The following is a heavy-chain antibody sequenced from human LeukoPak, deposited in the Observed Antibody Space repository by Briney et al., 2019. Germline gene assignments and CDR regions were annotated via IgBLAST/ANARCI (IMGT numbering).Heavy chain of an antibody. Sequence: GGSLRLSCAASGFTFSSYGMHWVRQAPGKGLEWVACIRYDGSNKYYADSVKGRFTISRNNSKNTLYLQMNSPRAEDTAVYYCAKDTPYARFIAYYFDYWGQGTLVTVSS. D-gene: IGHD3-3*01. J-gene: IGHJ4*02. CDR2: IRYDGSNK. CDR1: GFTFSSYG. CDR3: AKDTPYARFIAYYFDY. V-gene: IGHV3-30*02.